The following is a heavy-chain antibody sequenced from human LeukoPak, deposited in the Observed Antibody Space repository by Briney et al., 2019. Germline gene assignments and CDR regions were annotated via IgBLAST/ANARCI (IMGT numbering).Heavy chain of an antibody. CDR3: ASSGYSSGWELDY. CDR2: IYYSGST. V-gene: IGHV4-59*01. Sequence: SETLSLTCTVSGGSISSYYWSWIRQPPGKGLEWIGNIYYSGSTNYNPSLKSRVTISVDTSKNQFSLKLSSVTAADTAVYYCASSGYSSGWELDYWGQGTLVTVSS. D-gene: IGHD6-19*01. CDR1: GGSISSYY. J-gene: IGHJ4*02.